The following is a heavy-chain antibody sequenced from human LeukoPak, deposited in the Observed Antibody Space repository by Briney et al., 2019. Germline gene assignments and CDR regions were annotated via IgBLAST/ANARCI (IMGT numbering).Heavy chain of an antibody. CDR1: GGSISSSSYY. V-gene: IGHV4-39*01. CDR3: ARHPNPGRGGDFDY. D-gene: IGHD2-21*01. J-gene: IGHJ4*02. Sequence: PSETLSLTCTVSGGSISSSSYYWGWIRQPPGKGLEWIGSIYYSGSTYYNPSLKSRVTISVDTSKNQFSLKLSSVTAAETAVYYCARHPNPGRGGDFDYWGQGTLVTVSS. CDR2: IYYSGST.